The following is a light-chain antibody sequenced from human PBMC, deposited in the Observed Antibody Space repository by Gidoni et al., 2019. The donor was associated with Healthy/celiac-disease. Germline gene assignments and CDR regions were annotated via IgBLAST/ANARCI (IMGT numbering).Light chain of an antibody. J-gene: IGKJ1*01. V-gene: IGKV2-28*01. CDR1: HSLLHSNGYNY. CDR3: MQALQTPRT. Sequence: IVLTPSPLSLPVTPGEPASISCRSSHSLLHSNGYNYLDWYLQKPGQSPQLLIYWGSNRASGVPDRFSGSGSGTDFTLKISRVEAEDVGVYYCMQALQTPRTFGQGTKVEIK. CDR2: WGS.